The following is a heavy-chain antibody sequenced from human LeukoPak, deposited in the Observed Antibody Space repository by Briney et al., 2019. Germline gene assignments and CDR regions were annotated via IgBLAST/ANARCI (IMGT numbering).Heavy chain of an antibody. J-gene: IGHJ3*02. Sequence: SQTLSLTCTVSGGSISSGSYYWSWLRQPAGKGLEWIGRIYTSGSTNYNPSLKSRVTISVDTSKNQFSLKLSSVTAADTAVYYCARGGYCSGGSCSIDAFDIWGQGTMVTVSS. CDR1: GGSISSGSYY. D-gene: IGHD2-15*01. V-gene: IGHV4-61*02. CDR3: ARGGYCSGGSCSIDAFDI. CDR2: IYTSGST.